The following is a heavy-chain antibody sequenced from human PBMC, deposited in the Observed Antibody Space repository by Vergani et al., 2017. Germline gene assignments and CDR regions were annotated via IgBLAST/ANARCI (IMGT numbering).Heavy chain of an antibody. CDR2: IYTSGST. V-gene: IGHV4-61*02. CDR3: ARQNILGYYYYGMDV. D-gene: IGHD3-9*01. Sequence: QVQLQESGPGLVKPSQTLSLTCTVSGGSISSGSYYWSWIRQPAGKGLEWIGRIYTSGSTNYNPSLKSRVTISVDTSKNQFSLKLSSVTAADTVVYYCARQNILGYYYYGMDVWGQGTTVTVSS. J-gene: IGHJ6*02. CDR1: GGSISSGSYY.